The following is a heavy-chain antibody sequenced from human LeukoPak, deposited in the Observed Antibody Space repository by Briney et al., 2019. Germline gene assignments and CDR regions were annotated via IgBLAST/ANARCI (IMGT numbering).Heavy chain of an antibody. CDR2: IYHSGST. CDR1: GYSISSGYY. J-gene: IGHJ5*02. D-gene: IGHD6-19*01. CDR3: ARADSSGWYFSGWFDP. V-gene: IGHV4-38-2*02. Sequence: SETLSLTCTVSGYSISSGYYWGWIQQPPGKGLEWIGSIYHSGSTYYNPSLKSRVTISVDTSKNQFSLNLTSLTAADTAVYYCARADSSGWYFSGWFDPWGQGTLVTVSS.